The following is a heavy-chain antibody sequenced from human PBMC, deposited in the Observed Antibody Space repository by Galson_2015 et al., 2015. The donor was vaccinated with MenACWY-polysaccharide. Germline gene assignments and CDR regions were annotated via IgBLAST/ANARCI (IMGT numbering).Heavy chain of an antibody. CDR1: GFTFSSYW. Sequence: SLRLSCAASGFTFSSYWMHWVRQAPGKGLVWVSRINSDGSSTSYADSVKGRFTISRDNAKNTLYLQMNSLRAEDTAVYYCARDRVTSFGVVIIWGQGTLVTVSS. V-gene: IGHV3-74*01. CDR3: ARDRVTSFGVVII. CDR2: INSDGSST. J-gene: IGHJ4*02. D-gene: IGHD3-3*01.